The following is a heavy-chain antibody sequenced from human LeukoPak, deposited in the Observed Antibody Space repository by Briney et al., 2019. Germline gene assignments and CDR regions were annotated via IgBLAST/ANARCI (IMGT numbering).Heavy chain of an antibody. D-gene: IGHD3-22*01. CDR2: INPNSGGT. Sequence: VASVKVSCKASGYTFTAYYIHWVREAPGQGLEWMGRINPNSGGTNYAQKFQGRVTMTRDTSIGTAYMEVSRLTSDDTAVYYCARTIDHSDSSGHWLSYFDSWGQGTLVTVSS. J-gene: IGHJ4*02. V-gene: IGHV1-2*06. CDR1: GYTFTAYY. CDR3: ARTIDHSDSSGHWLSYFDS.